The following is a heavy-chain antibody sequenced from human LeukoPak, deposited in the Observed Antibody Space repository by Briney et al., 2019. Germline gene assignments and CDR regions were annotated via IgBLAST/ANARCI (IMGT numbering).Heavy chain of an antibody. CDR3: ARRGYDSSGYLDY. CDR2: IYYSGST. CDR1: GGSVSSGSYY. V-gene: IGHV4-31*03. Sequence: PSETLSLTCTVSGGSVSSGSYYWSWIRQPPGKGLEWIGYIYYSGSTYYNPSLKSRVTISVDTSKNQFSLKLSSVTAADTAVYYCARRGYDSSGYLDYWGQGTLVTVSS. D-gene: IGHD3-22*01. J-gene: IGHJ4*02.